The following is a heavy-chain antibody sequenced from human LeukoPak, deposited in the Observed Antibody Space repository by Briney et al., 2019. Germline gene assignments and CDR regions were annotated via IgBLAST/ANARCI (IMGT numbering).Heavy chain of an antibody. CDR2: MYYSGNT. Sequence: PSETLSLTCTVSGDSFSSGSYYWGWIRQPLGKGLEWIGIMYYSGNTYYNPSLKSRVTISVDTSKNQLSLKVSSVTAADTAVYYCARRGGDYYFDYWGQGTLVTVSS. D-gene: IGHD2-21*02. CDR1: GDSFSSGSYY. V-gene: IGHV4-39*01. CDR3: ARRGGDYYFDY. J-gene: IGHJ4*02.